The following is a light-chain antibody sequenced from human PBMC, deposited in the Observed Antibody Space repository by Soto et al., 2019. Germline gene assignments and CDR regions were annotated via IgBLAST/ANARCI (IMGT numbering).Light chain of an antibody. V-gene: IGKV3-11*01. CDR1: QSFRGL. CDR3: QQRHRWPIT. J-gene: IGKJ5*01. CDR2: DAY. Sequence: EIVLTQSPATLSLSPGDRDTLSCRASQSFRGLLAWYQQKPGQAPRLLIYDAYNRATGIPPRFSGSGSGTDFTLTISSLEPEDSAVYYCQQRHRWPITFGQGTRLEIK.